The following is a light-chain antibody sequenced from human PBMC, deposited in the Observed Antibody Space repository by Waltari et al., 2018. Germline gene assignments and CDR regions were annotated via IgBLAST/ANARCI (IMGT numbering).Light chain of an antibody. Sequence: DFVMTQSPEFLAVSLGERATINCKSSQSVLYSPNSKNYLAWYQQKPGQPPKLLIDWASTRESGVPYRFSGSGSGTDFTLTISSLQAEDVAVYYCHQYSTTPWTFGQGTKVEI. J-gene: IGKJ1*01. CDR1: QSVLYSPNSKNY. CDR2: WAS. V-gene: IGKV4-1*01. CDR3: HQYSTTPWT.